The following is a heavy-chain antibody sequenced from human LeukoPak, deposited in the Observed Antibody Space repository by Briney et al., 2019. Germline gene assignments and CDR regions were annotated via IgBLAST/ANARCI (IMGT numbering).Heavy chain of an antibody. CDR2: IKPDGSGK. CDR1: GFTFSSYW. Sequence: GGSLRLSCAASGFTFSSYWMNWVRQAPGRGLKWVANIKPDGSGKYYVDSVKGRFTISRDNAKNSLYLQMNSLRAEDTAVYYCARQNFEYWAQGTLVTVSS. CDR3: ARQNFEY. V-gene: IGHV3-7*04. J-gene: IGHJ4*02.